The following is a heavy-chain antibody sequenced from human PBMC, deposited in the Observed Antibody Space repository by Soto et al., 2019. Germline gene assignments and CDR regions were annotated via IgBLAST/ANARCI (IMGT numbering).Heavy chain of an antibody. V-gene: IGHV4-59*12. J-gene: IGHJ4*02. CDR3: AKKYSSSWYYFDY. CDR2: MYNTGST. CDR1: GGSISGYY. D-gene: IGHD6-13*01. Sequence: SETLSLTCTVSGGSISGYYWSWIRQPPGKGLEWIGYMYNTGSTVYNPSFKSRVTISVDTSKNQFSLKLNSVTAADTAVYYCAKKYSSSWYYFDYWGQGTLVTSPQ.